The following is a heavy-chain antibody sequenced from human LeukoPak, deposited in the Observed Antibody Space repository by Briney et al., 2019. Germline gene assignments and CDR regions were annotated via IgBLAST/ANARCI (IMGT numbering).Heavy chain of an antibody. CDR2: ISAYNGNT. Sequence: ASVKVSCKASGYTFTSYGISWGRQAPGQGGEGMGWISAYNGNTNYAQKLQGRVTMTTDTSTSTAYMELRSLRSDDTAVYYCARDFPYDYDFWSGYSHDAFDIWGQGTMVTVSS. D-gene: IGHD3-3*01. CDR3: ARDFPYDYDFWSGYSHDAFDI. J-gene: IGHJ3*02. V-gene: IGHV1-18*01. CDR1: GYTFTSYG.